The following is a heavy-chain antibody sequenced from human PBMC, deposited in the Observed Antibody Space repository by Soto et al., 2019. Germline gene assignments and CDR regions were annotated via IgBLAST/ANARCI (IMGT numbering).Heavy chain of an antibody. Sequence: GGSLRLSCAASGFTFSSYDMHWVRQATGKGLEWVSAIGTAGDTYYPGSVKGRFTISRENAKNSLYLQMISLRAGDTAVYYCARGLLEYSSSPYYYYYYMDVWGKGTTVTVSS. CDR2: IGTAGDT. V-gene: IGHV3-13*01. J-gene: IGHJ6*03. D-gene: IGHD6-6*01. CDR1: GFTFSSYD. CDR3: ARGLLEYSSSPYYYYYYMDV.